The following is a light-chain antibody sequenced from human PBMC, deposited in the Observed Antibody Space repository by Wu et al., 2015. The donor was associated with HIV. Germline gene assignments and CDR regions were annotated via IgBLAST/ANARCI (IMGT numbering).Light chain of an antibody. J-gene: IGKJ2*01. CDR3: QQYNKWPLL. Sequence: EIVLTQSPATLSLSPGERASLSCRASQSVSTSLAWYQQKPGQAPRLLISGASTRATGIPARFRGSGSGTEFTLTISSMQSEDCAVYYCQQYNKWPLLFGQGTKLEIK. V-gene: IGKV3-15*01. CDR1: QSVSTS. CDR2: GAS.